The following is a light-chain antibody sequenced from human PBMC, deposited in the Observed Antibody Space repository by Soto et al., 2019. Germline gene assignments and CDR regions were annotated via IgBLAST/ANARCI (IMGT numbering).Light chain of an antibody. CDR1: QSVSSY. CDR2: DAS. J-gene: IGKJ1*01. Sequence: EIVLTQSPATLSLSPGEGATLSCRASQSVSSYLAWYQQKPGQAPRPLIYDASNRATDIPARFSGSGSGTDFTLTISSLEPEDFAVYYCQQRSNWWTFGQGTKV. V-gene: IGKV3-11*01. CDR3: QQRSNWWT.